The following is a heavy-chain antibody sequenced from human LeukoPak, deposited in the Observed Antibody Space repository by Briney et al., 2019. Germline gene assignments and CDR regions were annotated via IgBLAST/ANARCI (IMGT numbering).Heavy chain of an antibody. Sequence: SETLSLTCAVYGGSFSGYYWSWIRQPPGKGLEWIGEINHSGSTNYNPSLKSRVTTSVDTSKNQFSLKLSSVTAADTAVYYCARGFKYQLRQGRYYYYYMDVWGKGTTVTVSS. V-gene: IGHV4-34*01. J-gene: IGHJ6*03. CDR3: ARGFKYQLRQGRYYYYYMDV. CDR2: INHSGST. CDR1: GGSFSGYY. D-gene: IGHD2-2*01.